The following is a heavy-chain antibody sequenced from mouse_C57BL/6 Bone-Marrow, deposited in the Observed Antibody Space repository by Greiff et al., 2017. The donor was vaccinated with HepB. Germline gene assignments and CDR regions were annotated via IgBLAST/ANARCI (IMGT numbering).Heavy chain of an antibody. V-gene: IGHV2-2*01. D-gene: IGHD1-1*01. Sequence: VQLQQSGPGLVQPSQCLSITCTVSGFSLTSYGVHWVRQSPGKGLEWLGVIWSGGCTDYNAAFISRLSISKDNSKSQVFFKMNSLQADDTAIYYCARTNYYGSSWFAYWGQGTMVTVSA. CDR1: GFSLTSYG. J-gene: IGHJ3*01. CDR3: ARTNYYGSSWFAY. CDR2: IWSGGCT.